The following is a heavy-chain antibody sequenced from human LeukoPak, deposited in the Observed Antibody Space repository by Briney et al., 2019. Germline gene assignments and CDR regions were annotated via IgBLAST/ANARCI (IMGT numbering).Heavy chain of an antibody. V-gene: IGHV3-11*01. Sequence: GGSLRLSCAASGFTFSDYYMSWIRQAPGKGLEWVSYISSSGSTIYYADSVKGRFTISRDNAKNSLYLQMNSLRAEDTAVYYCARALNYYGSGSYYNVLSLYYMDVWGKGTTVTISS. CDR3: ARALNYYGSGSYYNVLSLYYMDV. J-gene: IGHJ6*03. CDR2: ISSSGSTI. D-gene: IGHD3-10*01. CDR1: GFTFSDYY.